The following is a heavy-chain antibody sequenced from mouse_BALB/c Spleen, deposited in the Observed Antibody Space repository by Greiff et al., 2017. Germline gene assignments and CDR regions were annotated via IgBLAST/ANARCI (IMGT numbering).Heavy chain of an antibody. D-gene: IGHD1-1*01. CDR1: GYTFTSYY. Sequence: QVQLQQPGAELVKPGASVKLSCKASGYTFTSYYMYWVKQRPGQGLEWIGGINPSNGGTNFNEKFKSKATLTVDKSSSTAYMQLSSLTSEDSAVYYCTRGTTVVRAMDYWGQGTSVTVSS. CDR3: TRGTTVVRAMDY. CDR2: INPSNGGT. J-gene: IGHJ4*01. V-gene: IGHV1S81*02.